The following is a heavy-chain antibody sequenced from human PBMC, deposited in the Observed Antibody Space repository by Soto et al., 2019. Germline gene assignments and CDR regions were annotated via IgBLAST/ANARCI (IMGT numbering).Heavy chain of an antibody. CDR1: GGSFSGYY. J-gene: IGHJ4*02. CDR3: AREIGLWFGEDRDY. D-gene: IGHD3-10*01. V-gene: IGHV4-34*01. Sequence: SETLSLTCAVYGGSFSGYYWSWIRQPPGKGLEWIGEINHSGSTNYNPSLKSRVTISVDTSKNQFSLKLSSVTAADTAVYYCAREIGLWFGEDRDYWGQGTLVTVSS. CDR2: INHSGST.